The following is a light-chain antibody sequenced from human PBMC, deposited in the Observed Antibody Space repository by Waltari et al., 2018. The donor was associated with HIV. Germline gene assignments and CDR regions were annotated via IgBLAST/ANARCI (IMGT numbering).Light chain of an antibody. CDR3: QQYNNWPPYT. CDR1: QSVSSN. J-gene: IGKJ2*01. V-gene: IGKV3-15*01. Sequence: EIVMTQSPATLSVSPGERAILSCRASQSVSSNLAWYQQKPGQAPRPPIYSASTRATGVPARFSGSGSGTDFTLTISSLQSEDFAVYHCQQYNNWPPYTFGQGTRLEIK. CDR2: SAS.